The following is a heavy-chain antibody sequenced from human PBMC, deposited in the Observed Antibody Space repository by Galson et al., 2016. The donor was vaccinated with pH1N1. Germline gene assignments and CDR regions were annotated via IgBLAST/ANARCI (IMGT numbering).Heavy chain of an antibody. D-gene: IGHD3-22*01. CDR2: IIAIFNTP. CDR1: GVIFNSYA. V-gene: IGHV1-69*06. Sequence: SVKVSCKASGVIFNSYAINWVRQAPGQGLEWMGGIIAIFNTPNYAQDFQGRVTITADKPTTTVYLEPRGLTSEDTAVYYCARARNYYGNEAFDIWGQGTMVIVSS. CDR3: ARARNYYGNEAFDI. J-gene: IGHJ3*02.